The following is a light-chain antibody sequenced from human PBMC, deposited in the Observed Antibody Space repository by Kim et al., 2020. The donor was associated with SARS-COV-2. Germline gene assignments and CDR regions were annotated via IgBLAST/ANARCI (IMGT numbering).Light chain of an antibody. J-gene: IGLJ3*02. Sequence: QSVLTQPPSASGTPGQRVTISCSGSYSNIGSNTVNWYQHLPGTAPKLLIYTNNQRPSGVPDRFSGSKSGTSASLAISGLQSEDEADYHCAAWDDSLNGWVFGGGTQLTVL. CDR1: YSNIGSNT. CDR2: TNN. V-gene: IGLV1-44*01. CDR3: AAWDDSLNGWV.